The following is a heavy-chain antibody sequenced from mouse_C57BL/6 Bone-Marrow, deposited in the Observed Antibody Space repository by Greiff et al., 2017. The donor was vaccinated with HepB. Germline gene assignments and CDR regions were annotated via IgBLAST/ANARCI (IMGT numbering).Heavy chain of an antibody. CDR3: ARDNSYAMDY. V-gene: IGHV7-1*01. Sequence: EVKLIESGGGLVQSGRSLRLSCATSGFTFSDFYMEWVRQAPGKGLEWIAASRHKANDYTTEYSASVKGRFIVSRDTSQSILYLQMNALKAEDTAMYYCARDNSYAMDYWGQGTSVTVSS. CDR1: GFTFSDFY. J-gene: IGHJ4*01. CDR2: SRHKANDYTT.